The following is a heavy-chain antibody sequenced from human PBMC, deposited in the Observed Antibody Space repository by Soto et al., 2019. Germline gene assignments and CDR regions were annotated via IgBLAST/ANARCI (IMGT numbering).Heavy chain of an antibody. CDR1: GGTFSSYA. V-gene: IGHV1-69*13. Sequence: GASVKVSCKASGGTFSSYAISWVRQAPGQGLEWMGGIIPIFGTANYAQKFQGRVTITADESTSTAYMELSSLRSEDTAVYYCARVRSGLLGPAAILDWFDPWGQGTLVTVSS. CDR2: IIPIFGTA. D-gene: IGHD2-2*01. CDR3: ARVRSGLLGPAAILDWFDP. J-gene: IGHJ5*02.